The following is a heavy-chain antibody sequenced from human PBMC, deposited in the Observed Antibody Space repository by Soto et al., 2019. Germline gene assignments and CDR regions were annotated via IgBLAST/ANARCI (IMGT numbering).Heavy chain of an antibody. J-gene: IGHJ4*02. CDR1: GGTFSTST. Sequence: QVQLVQSGAEVKKPGSSVKVSCKASGGTFSTSTFTWVRQAPGQGLEWMGRTIPLLNVADYAQDFQGRVTITADKSTSTAYMELTILTSKDTAVYYCARDSPIGSTYSGYDAIDSWGQGTLVTVSS. V-gene: IGHV1-69*08. CDR2: TIPLLNVA. D-gene: IGHD5-12*01. CDR3: ARDSPIGSTYSGYDAIDS.